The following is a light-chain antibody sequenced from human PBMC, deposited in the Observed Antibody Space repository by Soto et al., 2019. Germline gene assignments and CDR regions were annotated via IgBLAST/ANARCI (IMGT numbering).Light chain of an antibody. CDR3: HQSYSGLPMYT. V-gene: IGKV1-39*01. J-gene: IGKJ2*01. Sequence: DIQMTQSPSSLSASVGDRVTISCRASQNIAYFLNWYQQQAGKAPKLLIYAASSLQSGVPSRFSGSGFGTDFTLTISSLQPEDFATYYCHQSYSGLPMYTLGQGTKLEI. CDR2: AAS. CDR1: QNIAYF.